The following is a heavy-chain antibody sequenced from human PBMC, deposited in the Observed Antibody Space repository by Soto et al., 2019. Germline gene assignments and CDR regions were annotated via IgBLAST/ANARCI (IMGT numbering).Heavy chain of an antibody. D-gene: IGHD5-12*01. CDR3: ATDGPSNSGNLYAFDI. V-gene: IGHV1-18*04. CDR1: GYTFSKYD. J-gene: IGHJ3*02. CDR2: ISPNSGRA. Sequence: QVQLVQSGAEMKRPGASVKVSCKASGYTFSKYDVSWVRQAPGQGLEWLGLISPNSGRASYSEKFQGRVTMATDTSTNTAYLELRSLRSDDTAVYFCATDGPSNSGNLYAFDIWGQGTMVTVSA.